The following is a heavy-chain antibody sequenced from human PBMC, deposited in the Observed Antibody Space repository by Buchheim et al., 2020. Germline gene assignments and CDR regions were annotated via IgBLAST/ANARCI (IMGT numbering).Heavy chain of an antibody. Sequence: QVQLVQSGAEVKKPGSSVKVSCKASGGTFSSYTISWVRQAPGQGLEWMGRIIPILGIANYAQKFQGRVTITADKSTSTANMELSSLRSEDTAVYYCAGDHEALTMVQGVIITAYYFDYWGQGTL. V-gene: IGHV1-69*08. CDR3: AGDHEALTMVQGVIITAYYFDY. D-gene: IGHD3-10*01. CDR2: IIPILGIA. J-gene: IGHJ4*02. CDR1: GGTFSSYT.